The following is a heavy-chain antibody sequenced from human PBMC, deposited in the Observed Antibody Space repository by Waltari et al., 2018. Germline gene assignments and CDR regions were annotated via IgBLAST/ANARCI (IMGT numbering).Heavy chain of an antibody. CDR3: ARGRNVLLWFGELLGNWFDP. J-gene: IGHJ5*02. CDR1: GGSLRGSN. D-gene: IGHD3-10*01. CDR2: ISERGSS. V-gene: IGHV4-34*02. Sequence: QVQLQQWGAGLLRPSETLSLTCAVYGGSLRGSNWSWVRQPPGKGLEWIGEISERGSSNYSPSLKSRLTMSVDTAKNQFSLRLTSVTAADTAVYYCARGRNVLLWFGELLGNWFDPWGQGTLVTVSS.